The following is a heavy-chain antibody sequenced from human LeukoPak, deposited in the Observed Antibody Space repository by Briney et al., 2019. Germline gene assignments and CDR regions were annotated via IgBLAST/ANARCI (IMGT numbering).Heavy chain of an antibody. CDR3: ARGIGTSYDSSRDAFDI. D-gene: IGHD3-22*01. CDR1: AGSINRGDYH. Sequence: SETLSLTCTVSAGSINRGDYHWRWMRQPAGKGVEWIGRIYCSGTNYIHNPSVKSRVTISIATSKTQFSLKLTSVTAADTAVYCWARGIGTSYDSSRDAFDIWGQGTMVTVSS. J-gene: IGHJ3*02. CDR2: IYCSGTN. V-gene: IGHV4-61*02.